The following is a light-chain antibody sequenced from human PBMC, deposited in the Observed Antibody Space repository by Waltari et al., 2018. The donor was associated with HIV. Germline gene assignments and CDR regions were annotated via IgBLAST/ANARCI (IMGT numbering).Light chain of an antibody. CDR2: EVT. Sequence: QSALTQPASVSGSPGQSITISCTGTSSDIGIYNLVSWYQQHPGKAPKLMIYEVTKRPSGVSNRFSGLQADDEADYYCCSYAGSSKLFGGGTKLTVL. J-gene: IGLJ2*01. V-gene: IGLV2-23*02. CDR3: CSYAGSSKL. CDR1: SSDIGIYNL.